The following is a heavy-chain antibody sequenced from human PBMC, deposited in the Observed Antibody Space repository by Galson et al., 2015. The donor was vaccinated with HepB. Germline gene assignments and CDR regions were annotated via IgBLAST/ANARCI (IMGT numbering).Heavy chain of an antibody. D-gene: IGHD3-3*01. Sequence: SLRLSCAASGFTFSSYWMHWVRQVPGKGLVWVSRINSDGSSTTYADSVKGRFTISRDNAKNTLYLQMNSLRVEDTAVYYCARIFRSGYGESDYWGQGTLVTVSS. J-gene: IGHJ4*02. CDR1: GFTFSSYW. V-gene: IGHV3-74*01. CDR3: ARIFRSGYGESDY. CDR2: INSDGSST.